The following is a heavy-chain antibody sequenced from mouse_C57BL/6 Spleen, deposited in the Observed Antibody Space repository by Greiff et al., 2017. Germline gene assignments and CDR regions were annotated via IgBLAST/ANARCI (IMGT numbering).Heavy chain of an antibody. CDR3: ARELGGY. Sequence: VQLQQSGPELVKPGASVKISCKASGYAFSSSWMNWVKQRPGKGLEWIGRIYPGDGDTNYNGKFKGKATLTADKSSSTAYMQLSSLTSEDSAVYFCARELGGYWGQGTTLTVSS. D-gene: IGHD4-1*01. CDR1: GYAFSSSW. J-gene: IGHJ2*01. V-gene: IGHV1-82*01. CDR2: IYPGDGDT.